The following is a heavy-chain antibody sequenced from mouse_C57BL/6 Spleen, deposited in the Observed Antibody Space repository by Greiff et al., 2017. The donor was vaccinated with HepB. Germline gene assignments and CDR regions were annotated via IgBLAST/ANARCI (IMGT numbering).Heavy chain of an antibody. Sequence: QVHVKQPGAELVKPGASVKLSCKASGYTFTSYWMHWVKQRPGQGLEWIGMIHPNSGSTNYNEKFKSKATLTVDKSSSTAYMQLSSLTSEDSAVYYCARFTTVVATGDYYAMDYWGQGTSVTVSS. J-gene: IGHJ4*01. CDR3: ARFTTVVATGDYYAMDY. CDR2: IHPNSGST. V-gene: IGHV1-64*01. D-gene: IGHD1-1*01. CDR1: GYTFTSYW.